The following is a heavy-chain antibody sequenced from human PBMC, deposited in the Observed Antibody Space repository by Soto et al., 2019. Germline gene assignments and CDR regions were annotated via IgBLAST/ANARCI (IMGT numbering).Heavy chain of an antibody. CDR2: ISYDGSNK. J-gene: IGHJ6*02. V-gene: IGHV3-30*03. D-gene: IGHD5-12*01. Sequence: PGGSLRLSCAASGFTFSIYGMHWVRQAPGKGLEWVAVISYDGSNKYYADSVKGRFTISRDNSKNTLYLQMNSLRAEDTAVYYCARDYYRFNSGYGFSMDVWGQGTTVTVSS. CDR3: ARDYYRFNSGYGFSMDV. CDR1: GFTFSIYG.